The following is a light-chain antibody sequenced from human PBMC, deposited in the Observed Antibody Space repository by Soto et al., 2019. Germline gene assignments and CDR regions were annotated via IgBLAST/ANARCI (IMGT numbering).Light chain of an antibody. Sequence: DIQMTQSPSTLSGSVGDTDTITCRASQTISSWLAWYQQKPGKAPKLLIYKASTLKSGVPSRFSGSGSGTEFTLTISSLQPDDFATYYCQQYNIYWTFCHGT. CDR1: QTISSW. CDR2: KAS. CDR3: QQYNIYWT. J-gene: IGKJ1*01. V-gene: IGKV1-5*03.